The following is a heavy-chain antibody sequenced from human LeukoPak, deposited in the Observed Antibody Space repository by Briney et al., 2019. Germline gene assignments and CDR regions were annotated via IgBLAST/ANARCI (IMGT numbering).Heavy chain of an antibody. Sequence: SETLSPTCTVSGGSISSYYWSWIRQPPGKGLEWIGYIYYSGSTNYNPSLKSRVTISVDTSKNQFSLKLSSVTAADTAVYYCARDWLRVGATTRERNAFDIWGQGTMVTVSS. D-gene: IGHD1-26*01. CDR2: IYYSGST. V-gene: IGHV4-59*01. CDR3: ARDWLRVGATTRERNAFDI. CDR1: GGSISSYY. J-gene: IGHJ3*02.